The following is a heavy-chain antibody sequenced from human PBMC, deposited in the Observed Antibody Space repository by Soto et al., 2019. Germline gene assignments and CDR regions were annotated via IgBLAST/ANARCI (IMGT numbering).Heavy chain of an antibody. CDR3: ARRGSSNYLIRGFDP. D-gene: IGHD6-13*01. Sequence: GESLKISCKGSGYSFTTYGIVWVRQMPGKGLEWMGIIYPSDSNTIYSPSFQGQVTISADKSISTAYLQWSSLKASDTAMYYCARRGSSNYLIRGFDPRGQGTLVTVSS. J-gene: IGHJ5*02. CDR2: IYPSDSNT. V-gene: IGHV5-51*01. CDR1: GYSFTTYG.